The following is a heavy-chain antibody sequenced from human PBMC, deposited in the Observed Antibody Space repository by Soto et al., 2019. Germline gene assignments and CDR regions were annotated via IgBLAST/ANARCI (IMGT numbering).Heavy chain of an antibody. CDR3: ARGGRSTMVRGVLNWFDP. Sequence: ASVKVSCKASGYTFPGYYMHWVRQAPGQGLEWMGWINPNSGGTNYAQKFQGWVTMTRDTSISTAYMELSRLRSDDTAVYYCARGGRSTMVRGVLNWFDPWGQGTLVTVSS. V-gene: IGHV1-2*04. CDR1: GYTFPGYY. J-gene: IGHJ5*02. D-gene: IGHD3-10*01. CDR2: INPNSGGT.